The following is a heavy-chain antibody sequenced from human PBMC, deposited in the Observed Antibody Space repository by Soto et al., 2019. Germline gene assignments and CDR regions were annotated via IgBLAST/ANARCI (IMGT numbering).Heavy chain of an antibody. D-gene: IGHD2-15*01. J-gene: IGHJ2*01. CDR2: IIPIFGTA. CDR1: GGTFSSYA. CDR3: ARDRGGYCSGGSCQHSFRYFDL. Sequence: QVQLVQSGAEVKKPGSSVKVSCTASGGTFSSYAISWVRQAPGQGLEWMGGIIPIFGTANYAQKFQGRVTITADESTSTAYMELSSLRSEDTAVYYCARDRGGYCSGGSCQHSFRYFDLWGRGTLVTVSS. V-gene: IGHV1-69*01.